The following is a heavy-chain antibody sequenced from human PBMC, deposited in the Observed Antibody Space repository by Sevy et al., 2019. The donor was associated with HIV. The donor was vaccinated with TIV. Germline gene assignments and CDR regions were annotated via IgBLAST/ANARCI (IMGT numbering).Heavy chain of an antibody. J-gene: IGHJ4*02. V-gene: IGHV3-30*18. CDR3: AKTGTPYDFWSGYYDY. CDR1: GFTFSSYG. CDR2: ISYDGSNK. Sequence: GGSLRLSCAASGFTFSSYGMHWVRQAPGKGLEWVAVISYDGSNKYYADSVKGRFTISRDNSKNTLYLQMNSLRAEETAVYYCAKTGTPYDFWSGYYDYWGQGTLVTVSS. D-gene: IGHD3-3*01.